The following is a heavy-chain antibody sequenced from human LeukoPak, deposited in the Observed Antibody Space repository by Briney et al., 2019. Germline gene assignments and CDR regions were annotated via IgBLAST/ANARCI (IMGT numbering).Heavy chain of an antibody. Sequence: GGSLRLSCAASGFTFSTHAMSWVRQAPGRGLEWVSSISGSGGSTYYADSVKGRFTISRDNSKNTLYLQMNSLKAEDTAVYYCAKGRPITMIVVVTIDFDYWGQGTLVTVSS. J-gene: IGHJ4*02. CDR3: AKGRPITMIVVVTIDFDY. CDR1: GFTFSTHA. CDR2: ISGSGGST. D-gene: IGHD3-22*01. V-gene: IGHV3-23*01.